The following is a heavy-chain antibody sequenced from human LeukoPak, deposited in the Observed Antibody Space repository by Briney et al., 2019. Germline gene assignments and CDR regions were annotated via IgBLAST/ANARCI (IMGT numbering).Heavy chain of an antibody. CDR3: ARVRDGYNSYYFDY. Sequence: SETLSLTCTVSGGSISSYYWSWIQQPAGKGLEWIGRIYTSGSTNYNPSLKSRVTMSVDTSKNQFSLKLSSVTAADTAVYYCARVRDGYNSYYFDYWGQGTLVTVSS. CDR2: IYTSGST. D-gene: IGHD5-24*01. V-gene: IGHV4-4*07. CDR1: GGSISSYY. J-gene: IGHJ4*02.